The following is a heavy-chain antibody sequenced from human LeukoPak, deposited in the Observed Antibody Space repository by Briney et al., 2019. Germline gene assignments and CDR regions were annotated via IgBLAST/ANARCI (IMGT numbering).Heavy chain of an antibody. CDR3: ARLMERAFDI. Sequence: MPSETLSLTCTVSGGSISSYYWSWIRQPPGKGLEWIGYIYYSGSTNYNPSLKSRVTISVDTSKNQFSLKLSSVTAADTAVYYCARLMERAFDIWGQGTMVTVSS. V-gene: IGHV4-59*08. D-gene: IGHD1-26*01. CDR2: IYYSGST. J-gene: IGHJ3*02. CDR1: GGSISSYY.